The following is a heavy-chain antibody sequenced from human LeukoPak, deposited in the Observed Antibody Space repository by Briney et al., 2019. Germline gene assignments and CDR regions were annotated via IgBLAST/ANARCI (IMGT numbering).Heavy chain of an antibody. D-gene: IGHD2-21*02. CDR3: ARGAVVTATDFDY. V-gene: IGHV3-21*01. Sequence: GGSLRLSCAASGFTFSSYSMNWVRQAPGKGLEWVSSISSSSSYIYYADSVKGRFTISRDNAKNSLYLQMNNLRAGDTAVYYCARGAVVTATDFDYWGQGTLVTVSS. CDR2: ISSSSSYI. CDR1: GFTFSSYS. J-gene: IGHJ4*02.